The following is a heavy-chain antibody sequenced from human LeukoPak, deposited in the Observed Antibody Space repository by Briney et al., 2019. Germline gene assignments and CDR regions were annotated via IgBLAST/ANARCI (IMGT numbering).Heavy chain of an antibody. J-gene: IGHJ4*02. D-gene: IGHD1-26*01. CDR1: GYTFTNYY. CDR2: INPKSGGT. V-gene: IGHV1-2*02. Sequence: ASVKVSCKASGYTFTNYYMHWVRQARGLGFEWMGWINPKSGGTSYPQKFQGRLTMTRDTSISTAYMELSGLRSDDTAVYYCVPSANYYYFDYWGQGTLVTVSS. CDR3: VPSANYYYFDY.